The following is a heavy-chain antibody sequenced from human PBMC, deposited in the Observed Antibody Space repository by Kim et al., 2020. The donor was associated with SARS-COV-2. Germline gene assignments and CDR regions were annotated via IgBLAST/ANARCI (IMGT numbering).Heavy chain of an antibody. CDR3: STEVGSCWKHHYEY. J-gene: IGHJ4*02. D-gene: IGHD6-19*01. CDR2: IIFSAGNT. CDR1: GFTLSSA. V-gene: IGHV3-23*01. Sequence: GGSLRLSCAASGFTLSSAMTCVRQAPRKGLEWVSTIIFSAGNTYYADSVKGRFTISRDNSKNTLFLQMNSLRGEDTAVYYCSTEVGSCWKHHYEYWGQGT.